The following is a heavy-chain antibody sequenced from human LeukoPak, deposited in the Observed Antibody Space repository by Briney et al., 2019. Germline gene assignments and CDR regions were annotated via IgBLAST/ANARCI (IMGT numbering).Heavy chain of an antibody. CDR2: IIPILGIA. J-gene: IGHJ3*02. D-gene: IGHD3-22*01. Sequence: SVKVSCKASGGTFSSYAISWVRQAPGQGLEWMGRIIPILGIANYAQKFQGRVTITADKSTSTAYMELSSLRSEDTAVYYCASPNYYDSSGYYEAFDIWGQGTVVTVSS. CDR1: GGTFSSYA. CDR3: ASPNYYDSSGYYEAFDI. V-gene: IGHV1-69*04.